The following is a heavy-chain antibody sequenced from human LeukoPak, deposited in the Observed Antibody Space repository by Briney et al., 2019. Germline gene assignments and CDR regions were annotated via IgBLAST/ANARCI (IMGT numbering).Heavy chain of an antibody. Sequence: PGRSLRLSCAASGFTFDDYAMHWVRQAPGKGLEWVSGISWNSGSIGYADSVKGRFTISRDNAKNSLYLQMNSLRAEDMALYYRAKDLCSSTSCYAFDIWGQGTMVTVSS. V-gene: IGHV3-9*03. J-gene: IGHJ3*02. D-gene: IGHD2-2*01. CDR1: GFTFDDYA. CDR3: AKDLCSSTSCYAFDI. CDR2: ISWNSGSI.